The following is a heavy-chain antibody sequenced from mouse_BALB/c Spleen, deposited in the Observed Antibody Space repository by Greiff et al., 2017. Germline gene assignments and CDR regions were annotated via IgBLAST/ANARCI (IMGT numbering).Heavy chain of an antibody. D-gene: IGHD2-14*01. CDR2: IYPGDGDT. J-gene: IGHJ2*01. CDR1: GYAFSSYW. CDR3: ARSEENYRYDVCFDY. V-gene: IGHV1-80*01. Sequence: QVQLQQSGAELVRPGSSVKISCKASGYAFSSYWMNWVKQRPGQGLEWIGQIYPGDGDTNYNGKFKGKATLTADKSSSTAYMQLSSLTSEDSAVYFCARSEENYRYDVCFDYWGQGTTLTVSS.